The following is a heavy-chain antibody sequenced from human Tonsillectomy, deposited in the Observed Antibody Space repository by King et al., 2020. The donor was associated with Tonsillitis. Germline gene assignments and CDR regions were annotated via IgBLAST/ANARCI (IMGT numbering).Heavy chain of an antibody. D-gene: IGHD1-26*01. CDR1: GYSFASYG. Sequence: GGAREGACRGSGYSFASYGIGWVRQVPGKGLEWMGIIYPGDADTSYSPSFQGQVTISAAKSISTAYLQRSSLEASDTAMYYCARPALGGWEPSGWCDPWGQGTLVTVSS. CDR2: IYPGDADT. CDR3: ARPALGGWEPSGWCDP. J-gene: IGHJ5*02. V-gene: IGHV5-51*01.